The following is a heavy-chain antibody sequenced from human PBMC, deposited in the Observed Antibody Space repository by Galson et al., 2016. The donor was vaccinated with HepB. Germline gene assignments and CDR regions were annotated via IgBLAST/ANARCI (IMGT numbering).Heavy chain of an antibody. J-gene: IGHJ3*02. V-gene: IGHV3-48*03. Sequence: SLRLSCAASGFTFSSYEVNWVRQAPGKGLEWVSYISSSGSTIYYADSVKGRFTISRDNAKNSLYLQMNSLRAEDTAVYYCAREGGSGALDIWGQGTMVTVSS. CDR3: AREGGSGALDI. CDR2: ISSSGSTI. D-gene: IGHD3-10*01. CDR1: GFTFSSYE.